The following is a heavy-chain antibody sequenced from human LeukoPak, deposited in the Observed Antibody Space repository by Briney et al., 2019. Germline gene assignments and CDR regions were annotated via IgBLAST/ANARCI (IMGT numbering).Heavy chain of an antibody. CDR1: GGSFSGYY. CDR3: ARSSTYYASSGYLGFDY. D-gene: IGHD3-22*01. V-gene: IGHV4-34*01. CDR2: INHSGST. J-gene: IGHJ4*02. Sequence: KPSETLSLTCAVYGGSFSGYYWSWIRQPPGKGLEWIGEINHSGSTNYNPSLKSRVTISVDTSKNQFSLKLSSVPAADTAVYYCARSSTYYASSGYLGFDYWGQGTLVTVSS.